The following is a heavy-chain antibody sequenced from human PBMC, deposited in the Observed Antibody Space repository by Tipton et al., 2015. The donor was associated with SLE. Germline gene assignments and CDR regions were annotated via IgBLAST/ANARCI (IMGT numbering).Heavy chain of an antibody. CDR1: GGSMSSYY. CDR2: IYYSGST. D-gene: IGHD4-17*01. J-gene: IGHJ6*02. CDR3: ARDRGLGYGDFYYYYGMDV. Sequence: TLSLTCAVSGGSMSSYYWSWIRQSPGKGLEWIGYIYYSGSTNYNPSLKSRVTISVDTSKNQFSLKLTSVAAADTAVYYCARDRGLGYGDFYYYYGMDVWGQGTTVTASS. V-gene: IGHV4-59*01.